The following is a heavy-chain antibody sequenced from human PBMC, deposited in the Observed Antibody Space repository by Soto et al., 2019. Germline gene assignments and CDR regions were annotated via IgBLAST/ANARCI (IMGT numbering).Heavy chain of an antibody. J-gene: IGHJ4*01. CDR1: GGTFSSYA. CDR2: IIPIFGTA. CDR3: AREMAYCGGDCSTTTGDVFDY. Sequence: SVKVSCKASGGTFSSYAISWVRQAPGQGLEWMGGIIPIFGTANYAQKFQGRVTITADKSTSTAYMELSSLRSEDTAVYHCAREMAYCGGDCSTTTGDVFDYWG. V-gene: IGHV1-69*06. D-gene: IGHD2-21*02.